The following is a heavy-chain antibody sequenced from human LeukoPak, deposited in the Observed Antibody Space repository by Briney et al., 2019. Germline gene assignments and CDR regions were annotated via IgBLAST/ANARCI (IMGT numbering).Heavy chain of an antibody. J-gene: IGHJ4*02. CDR1: GFRFDDYA. Sequence: GGSLRLSCAASGFRFDDYAMHWVRQVPGKDLEWVSLISGDGGITYYADSVRGRFTISRDNSKNTLYLQVNNLRAEDTAVYYCAKEDDYNYIDYWGQGTLVTVSS. V-gene: IGHV3-43*02. CDR2: ISGDGGIT. D-gene: IGHD5-24*01. CDR3: AKEDDYNYIDY.